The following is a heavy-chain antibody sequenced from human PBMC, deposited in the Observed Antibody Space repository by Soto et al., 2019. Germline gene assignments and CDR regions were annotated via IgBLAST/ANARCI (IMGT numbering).Heavy chain of an antibody. D-gene: IGHD6-19*01. CDR1: GYTFTGYY. J-gene: IGHJ6*02. CDR3: ARDYDALSSGWYGPQGYYYYGMDV. V-gene: IGHV1-2*02. Sequence: EASVKVSCKASGYTFTGYYMHWVRQAPGQGLEWMGWINPNSGGTNYAQKFQGRVTMTRDTSISTAYMELSRLRSDDTAVYYCARDYDALSSGWYGPQGYYYYGMDVWGQGTTVTVSS. CDR2: INPNSGGT.